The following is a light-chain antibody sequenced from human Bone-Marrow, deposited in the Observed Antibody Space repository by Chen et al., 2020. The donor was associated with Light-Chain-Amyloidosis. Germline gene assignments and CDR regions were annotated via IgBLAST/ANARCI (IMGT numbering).Light chain of an antibody. CDR3: XSADXSGTXXVI. CDR1: DLPTTY. J-gene: IGLJ2*01. V-gene: IGLV3-25*03. Sequence: LTQPPSVSVSPGXXXRXXXPGVDLPTTYAYWYQQKARPAPLLGIHRDTERPSGISERXXGSSSGTXATXXISGXXAEDEADYXXXSADXSGTXXVIXGGGTKLPVL. CDR2: RDT.